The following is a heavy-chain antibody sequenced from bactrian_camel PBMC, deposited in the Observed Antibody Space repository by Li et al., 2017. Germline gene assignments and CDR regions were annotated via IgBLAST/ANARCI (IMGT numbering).Heavy chain of an antibody. CDR1: GFTFSSYW. CDR3: ANTVAGSPYY. CDR2: IHSNGGSS. V-gene: IGHV3S1*01. J-gene: IGHJ4*01. Sequence: HVQLVESGGGLVQAGGSLRLSCAVSGFTFSSYWMYWVRQAPGKGLEWVSTIHSNGGSSYYADSVKGRFTISRGNAKNTVYLQLNSLKTEDMAMYYCANTVAGSPYYWGQGTQVTVS. D-gene: IGHD6*01.